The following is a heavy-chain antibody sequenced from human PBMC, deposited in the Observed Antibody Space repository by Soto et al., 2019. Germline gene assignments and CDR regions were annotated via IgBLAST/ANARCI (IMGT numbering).Heavy chain of an antibody. CDR1: GFTFSSYA. V-gene: IGHV3-30-3*01. CDR3: ARGDSGSYRHFNL. J-gene: IGHJ2*01. D-gene: IGHD1-26*01. Sequence: QVQLVESGGGVVQPGRSLRLSCAASGFTFSSYAMHWVRQAPGKGLEWVAVISYDGSNKYYADSVKGRFTISRDNSKNTLYLQMNSLRAEDTAVYYCARGDSGSYRHFNLWGRGTLVTVSS. CDR2: ISYDGSNK.